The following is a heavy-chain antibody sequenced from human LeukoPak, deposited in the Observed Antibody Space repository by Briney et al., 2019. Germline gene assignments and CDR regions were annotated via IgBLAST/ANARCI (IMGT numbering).Heavy chain of an antibody. D-gene: IGHD3-22*01. J-gene: IGHJ6*03. Sequence: GASVKASCKASGYTFTSYGISWVRQAPGQGLEWMGWISAYNGNTNYAQKLQGRVTMTTDTSTSTAYMELRSLRSDDTAVYYCARGIYDSSGYYPYYYYYYMDVWGKGTTVTVSS. CDR3: ARGIYDSSGYYPYYYYYYMDV. CDR2: ISAYNGNT. V-gene: IGHV1-18*01. CDR1: GYTFTSYG.